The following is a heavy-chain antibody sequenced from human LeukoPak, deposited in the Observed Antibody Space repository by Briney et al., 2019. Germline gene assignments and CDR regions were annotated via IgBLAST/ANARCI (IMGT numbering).Heavy chain of an antibody. Sequence: ASVKVSCKVSGYTLTELSMHWVRQAPGKGLEWMGGFDPEDGETIYAQKFQGGVTMTEDTSTDTAYMELSSLRSEDTAVYYCATPWKGVYYYGMDVWGQGTTVTVSS. V-gene: IGHV1-24*01. CDR1: GYTLTELS. CDR3: ATPWKGVYYYGMDV. J-gene: IGHJ6*02. D-gene: IGHD1-1*01. CDR2: FDPEDGET.